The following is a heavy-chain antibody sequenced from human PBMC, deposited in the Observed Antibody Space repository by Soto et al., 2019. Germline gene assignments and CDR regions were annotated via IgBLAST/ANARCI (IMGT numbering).Heavy chain of an antibody. D-gene: IGHD1-1*01. J-gene: IGHJ4*02. CDR1: GGSISSGGYS. CDR3: ARDVGSSHGPGHTHFFDY. Sequence: TSETLSLTCAVSGGSISSGGYSWSWIRQPPGKGLEWIGYIYHSGSTYYNPSLKSRVTISVDRSKNQFSLKLSSVTAADTAVYYCARDVGSSHGPGHTHFFDYWGQGTLVTVYS. CDR2: IYHSGST. V-gene: IGHV4-30-2*01.